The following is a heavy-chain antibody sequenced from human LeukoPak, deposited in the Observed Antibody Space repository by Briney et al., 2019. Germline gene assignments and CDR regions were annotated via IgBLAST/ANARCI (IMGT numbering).Heavy chain of an antibody. Sequence: GGSLRLSCAASGFTFSSYGMHWVRQAPGKGLEWVAVIWYDGSNKYYADSVKGRFTVSRDNSKNTLYRHMNSLRAEDTAVYYCAKEVSSWYYYYYYMDVWGKGTTVTVSS. V-gene: IGHV3-33*06. J-gene: IGHJ6*03. CDR3: AKEVSSWYYYYYYMDV. D-gene: IGHD6-13*01. CDR2: IWYDGSNK. CDR1: GFTFSSYG.